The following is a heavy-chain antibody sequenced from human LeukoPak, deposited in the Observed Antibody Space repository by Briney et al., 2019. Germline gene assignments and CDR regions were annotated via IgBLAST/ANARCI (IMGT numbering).Heavy chain of an antibody. CDR2: IYPSGSTT. CDR1: GFTFSSYG. D-gene: IGHD6-13*01. CDR3: ARDGIAAAGQYYCYGMDV. V-gene: IGHV3-23*01. J-gene: IGHJ6*02. Sequence: GGSLRLSCAASGFTFSSYGMSWVRQAPGKGLEWVSTIYPSGSTTYYADSVKGRFTISRDNSKNTLYLQMSSLRVEDTALYYCARDGIAAAGQYYCYGMDVWGQGTTVTVSS.